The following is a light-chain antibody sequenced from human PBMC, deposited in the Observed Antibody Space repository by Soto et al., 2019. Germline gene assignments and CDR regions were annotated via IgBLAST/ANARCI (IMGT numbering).Light chain of an antibody. J-gene: IGLJ2*01. CDR3: AVWDDSLDGVV. CDR2: SND. Sequence: QSVLTQPPSASGTPGQSVTISCSGSSSNIGDNTVNWYQQLPGTAPKLLIYSNDQRSSGVPDRFSGSKSGTSASLAISGLQSEDEADYYCAVWDDSLDGVVCGGGTKLTVL. CDR1: SSNIGDNT. V-gene: IGLV1-44*01.